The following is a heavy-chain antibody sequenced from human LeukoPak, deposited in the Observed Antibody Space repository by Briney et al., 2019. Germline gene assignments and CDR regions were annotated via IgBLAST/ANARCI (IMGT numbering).Heavy chain of an antibody. CDR1: RFTFSNYA. CDR2: ISYDGSNK. Sequence: GGSLRLSCAASRFTFSNYAMQWVRQSPGRGLEWVAVISYDGSNKYYADYVKGLFTISRDNSKHTLSLQMNSLRAEDTAVYYCATRPGGTPGGYYFDYWGQGTLVTVSS. CDR3: ATRPGGTPGGYYFDY. J-gene: IGHJ4*02. V-gene: IGHV3-30-3*01. D-gene: IGHD3-16*01.